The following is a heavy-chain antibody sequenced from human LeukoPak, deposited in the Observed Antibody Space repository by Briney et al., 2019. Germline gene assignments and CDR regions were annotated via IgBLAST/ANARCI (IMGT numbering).Heavy chain of an antibody. J-gene: IGHJ3*02. CDR1: GFSFSSYW. CDR3: ARDEVGAPPADI. CDR2: IKQDGSLE. Sequence: GGSLTLSCAASGFSFSSYWMSWVRQAPGTGLEWVANIKQDGSLENYGDSVKGRFTISRDNAKNSLYLQMKSLRAEDTGVYYCARDEVGAPPADIWGQGTLVTVSS. V-gene: IGHV3-7*01. D-gene: IGHD1-26*01.